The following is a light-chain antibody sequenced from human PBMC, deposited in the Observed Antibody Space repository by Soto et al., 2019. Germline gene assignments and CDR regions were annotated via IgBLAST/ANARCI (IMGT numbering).Light chain of an antibody. J-gene: IGKJ1*01. V-gene: IGKV3-20*01. CDR2: DAS. CDR1: QSVGSTY. Sequence: EVVLTQSPGTLSLSPGERATLSCRASQSVGSTYLAWYQQKPGQAPRLLIYDASSRATGIPDRFSGSGSGTDFTLTISRLEPEDFAVYYCQQYGDSPWTFGQGTMVDIK. CDR3: QQYGDSPWT.